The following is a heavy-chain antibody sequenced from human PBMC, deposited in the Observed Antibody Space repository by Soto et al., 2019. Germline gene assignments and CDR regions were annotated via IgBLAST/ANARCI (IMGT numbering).Heavy chain of an antibody. V-gene: IGHV3-23*01. J-gene: IGHJ4*02. D-gene: IGHD6-19*01. Sequence: EVQLLESGGGLVQPGGSLRLSCAASGFAFSTYSMSWVRQAPGKGLEWVSLIGSGGASTYYADSVKGRFTISRDNSRHTLYLQMNSLRAEDTAIYFCATGGWLDYWGQGVLVTVSS. CDR1: GFAFSTYS. CDR3: ATGGWLDY. CDR2: IGSGGAST.